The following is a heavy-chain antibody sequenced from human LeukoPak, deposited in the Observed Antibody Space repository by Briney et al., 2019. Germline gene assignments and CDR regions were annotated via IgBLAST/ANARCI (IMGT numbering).Heavy chain of an antibody. CDR1: GFVFHVYA. CDR3: AKDRGGLSLFDY. J-gene: IGHJ4*02. Sequence: GGSLRLSCRTSGFVFHVYAMTWVRQAPGKGLEWISSISHSDDSTYYADSVKGRFTISRDNSKSTVYFQMNGLRVEDTAVYYCAKDRGGLSLFDYWGRGTLVTVSS. D-gene: IGHD3-10*01. V-gene: IGHV3-23*01. CDR2: ISHSDDST.